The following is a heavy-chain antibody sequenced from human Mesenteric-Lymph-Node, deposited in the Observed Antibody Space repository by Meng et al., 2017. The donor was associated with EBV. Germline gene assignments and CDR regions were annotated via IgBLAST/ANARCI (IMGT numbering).Heavy chain of an antibody. V-gene: IGHV4-4*02. CDR2: IYHSGST. D-gene: IGHD1-26*01. CDR3: AKDWSVGAGSGSHY. Sequence: VERPESGPGLVKPWGTLSLTLAVSGGSISTSNWWSWVRQPPGKGLEWIGEIYHSGSTNYNPSLKTRVTMSVDKSKNQFSLNLNSVTAADTAVYYCAKDWSVGAGSGSHYWGQGTLVTVSS. J-gene: IGHJ4*02. CDR1: GGSISTSNW.